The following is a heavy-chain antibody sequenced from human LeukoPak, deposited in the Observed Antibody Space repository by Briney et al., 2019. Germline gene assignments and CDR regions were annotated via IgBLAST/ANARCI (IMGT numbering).Heavy chain of an antibody. J-gene: IGHJ4*02. CDR3: ATGRSIRYFDY. V-gene: IGHV4-59*08. Sequence: SETLSLTCAVYGGSFSGYYWNWIRQSPGQGLEWIGYTHYSGTINYNPSLKSRVTISIETSKSQFSLKLTSATAADTAIYYCATGRSIRYFDYWGQGTLLSVSS. CDR2: THYSGTI. D-gene: IGHD3-9*01. CDR1: GGSFSGYY.